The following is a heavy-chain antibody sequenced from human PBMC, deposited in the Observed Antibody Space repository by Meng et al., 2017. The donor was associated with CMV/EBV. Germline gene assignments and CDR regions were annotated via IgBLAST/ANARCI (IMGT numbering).Heavy chain of an antibody. CDR3: ARESGSYSYLVDY. CDR2: INPNSGGT. J-gene: IGHJ4*02. D-gene: IGHD1-26*01. Sequence: ASVKVSCKASGYTFTGYYMHWVRQAPGQGLEWMGWINPNSGGTNYAQKFQGRVTMTRDTSISTAYMELSRLRSEDTAVYYCARESGSYSYLVDYWGQGTLVTVSS. V-gene: IGHV1-2*02. CDR1: GYTFTGYY.